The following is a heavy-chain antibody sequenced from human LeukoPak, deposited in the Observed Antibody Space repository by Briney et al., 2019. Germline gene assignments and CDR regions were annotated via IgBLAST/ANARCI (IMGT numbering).Heavy chain of an antibody. CDR1: GFTFRSYE. D-gene: IGHD1-26*01. Sequence: GGSLRLSCTASGFTFRSYEMNWVRQAPGKGLEWISYINTDGTTIYYADSVKGRFTISRDNAKNSLYLQMNSLRAEDTAFYYCAKDMGVGASGRGFDYWGQGTLVTVSS. J-gene: IGHJ4*02. V-gene: IGHV3-48*03. CDR3: AKDMGVGASGRGFDY. CDR2: INTDGTTI.